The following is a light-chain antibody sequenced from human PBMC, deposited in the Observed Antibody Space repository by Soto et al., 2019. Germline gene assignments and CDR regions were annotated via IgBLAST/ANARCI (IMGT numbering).Light chain of an antibody. V-gene: IGKV3-20*01. CDR3: QQYDNLSWT. CDR2: GAS. Sequence: VLTPSPDTLSLPPGERATLSCRAGQSISGTFLNWYQQKPVQAPRLLIYGASNRATGTPDRFSGSGSGTAFTLTISRLEPEDFAVYFCQQYDNLSWTFGQGTKVDIK. CDR1: QSISGTF. J-gene: IGKJ1*01.